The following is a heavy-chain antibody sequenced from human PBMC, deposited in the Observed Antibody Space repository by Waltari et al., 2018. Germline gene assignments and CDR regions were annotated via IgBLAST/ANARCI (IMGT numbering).Heavy chain of an antibody. V-gene: IGHV3-74*01. CDR3: VRSLNFTSEM. Sequence: EVRLAESGGGLVQPGGSLRLSCAASGFMFTDHWMHWVSEAPGKGLVWVSHININGSATNYGNAVQGRFTISRDNAKKTIYLQMNGLRAEDTALYYCVRSLNFTSEMWGQGTMVTVSS. J-gene: IGHJ3*02. CDR2: ININGSAT. CDR1: GFMFTDHW.